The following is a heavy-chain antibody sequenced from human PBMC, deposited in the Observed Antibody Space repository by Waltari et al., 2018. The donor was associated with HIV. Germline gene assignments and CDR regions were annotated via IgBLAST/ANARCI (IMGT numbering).Heavy chain of an antibody. CDR3: ATDRSRIAAAGTGWSYGMDV. Sequence: QVQLVQSGAEVKKPGASVKVSCKVSGYTLTELSMHWVRQAPGKGLEWMGGLDPENGETIDAQKFQGRVTRTEDTSTDTAYMELSSLRSEDTAVYYCATDRSRIAAAGTGWSYGMDVWGQGTTVTVSS. J-gene: IGHJ6*02. V-gene: IGHV1-24*01. D-gene: IGHD6-13*01. CDR2: LDPENGET. CDR1: GYTLTELS.